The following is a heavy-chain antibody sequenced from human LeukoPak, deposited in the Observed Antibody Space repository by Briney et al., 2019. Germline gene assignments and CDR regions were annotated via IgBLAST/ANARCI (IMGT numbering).Heavy chain of an antibody. Sequence: GGSLRLSCAASGFNFNDHFMSWIRQAPGKGLEWVSAIYTGGTTYYADSVKGRFTISRDNSKNTLYLQMNSLRAEDSAVYFCARDKLGSGYSSDFDCWGQGTLVTVSS. CDR3: ARDKLGSGYSSDFDC. D-gene: IGHD6-19*01. CDR2: IYTGGTT. CDR1: GFNFNDHF. V-gene: IGHV3-66*02. J-gene: IGHJ4*02.